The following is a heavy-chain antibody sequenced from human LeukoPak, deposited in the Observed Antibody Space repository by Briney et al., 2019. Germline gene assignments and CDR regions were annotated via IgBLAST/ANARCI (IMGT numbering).Heavy chain of an antibody. J-gene: IGHJ4*02. V-gene: IGHV3-23*01. D-gene: IGHD5-18*01. Sequence: PGGSLRLSCAASGFTFSSYAMSWVRQAPGKGLEWVSSISVSGTYTYYADSVKGRFTISRDNSKNTLYLQMNSLRAEDTAVYYCARDLYSYGLLYWGQGTLVTVSS. CDR3: ARDLYSYGLLY. CDR1: GFTFSSYA. CDR2: ISVSGTYT.